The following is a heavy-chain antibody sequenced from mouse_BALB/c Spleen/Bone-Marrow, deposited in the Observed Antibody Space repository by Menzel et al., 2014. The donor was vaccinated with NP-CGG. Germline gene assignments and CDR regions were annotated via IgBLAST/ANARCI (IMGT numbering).Heavy chain of an antibody. Sequence: EVKLQESGPGLVKPSQSLSLTCTVTGSSITSDYAWNWIRQFPGTKLEWMGYITYSGSTSYNPSLKSRISITRDTSKNQFFLHLNSVTAEDTATYFCARDYYGSSYFDFWGQGTTLTVSS. D-gene: IGHD1-1*01. V-gene: IGHV3-2*02. CDR3: ARDYYGSSYFDF. J-gene: IGHJ2*01. CDR2: ITYSGST. CDR1: GSSITSDYA.